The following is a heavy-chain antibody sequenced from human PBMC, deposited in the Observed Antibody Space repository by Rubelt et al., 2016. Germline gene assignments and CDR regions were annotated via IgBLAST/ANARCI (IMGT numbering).Heavy chain of an antibody. V-gene: IGHV1-24*01. CDR1: GDTLSVFS. D-gene: IGHD6-13*01. Sequence: QVQLVQSGAVLKKPGASVKVSCKVSGDTLSVFSIHWVRQAPGKGLEWMGGFDGEDGETVYAQNFQGRFILTEDTSTDAAYMGLSRLTSADTAVYYCSTADSSSWYDATDTWGQGTMVTVSS. J-gene: IGHJ3*02. CDR3: STADSSSWYDATDT. CDR2: FDGEDGET.